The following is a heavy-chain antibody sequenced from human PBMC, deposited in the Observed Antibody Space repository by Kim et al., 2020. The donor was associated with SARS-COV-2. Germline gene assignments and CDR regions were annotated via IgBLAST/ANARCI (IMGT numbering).Heavy chain of an antibody. J-gene: IGHJ4*02. CDR2: INGGTGNT. CDR3: ARSSSSWSLFDY. CDR1: GYTFTSYA. D-gene: IGHD6-13*01. Sequence: ASVKVSCKASGYTFTSYAMHWVRQAPGHRLEYMGWINGGTGNTKYSQKFQGRVTITRDTTASTAYMELSSLRSEDTAVYYCARSSSSWSLFDYWGQGTLVTVSS. V-gene: IGHV1-3*01.